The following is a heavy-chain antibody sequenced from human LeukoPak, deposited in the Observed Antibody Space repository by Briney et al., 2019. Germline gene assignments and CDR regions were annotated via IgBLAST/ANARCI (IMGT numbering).Heavy chain of an antibody. D-gene: IGHD3-22*01. V-gene: IGHV1-46*01. CDR1: RYTFTSYY. Sequence: GASVKVSCKASRYTFTSYYMHWVRQAPGQGLEWMGIINPSGGSTSYAQKFQGRVTMTRDTSTSTVYMELSSLRSEDTAVYYCARDGAAGSSGYYGYYYYGMDVWGQGTTVTVSS. CDR2: INPSGGST. J-gene: IGHJ6*02. CDR3: ARDGAAGSSGYYGYYYYGMDV.